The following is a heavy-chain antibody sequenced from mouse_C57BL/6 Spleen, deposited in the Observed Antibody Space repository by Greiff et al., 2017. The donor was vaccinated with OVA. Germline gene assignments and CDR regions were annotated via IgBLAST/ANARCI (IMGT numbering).Heavy chain of an antibody. CDR2: ISYDGSN. Sequence: EVQLQQSGPGLVKPSQSLSLTCSVTGYSITSGYYWNWIRQFPGNKLEWMGYISYDGSNNYNPSLKNRISITRDTSKNQFFLKLNSVTTEDTATYYCARWDYDEMDDWGQGTSVTVSS. CDR3: ARWDYDEMDD. D-gene: IGHD2-4*01. J-gene: IGHJ4*01. V-gene: IGHV3-6*01. CDR1: GYSITSGYY.